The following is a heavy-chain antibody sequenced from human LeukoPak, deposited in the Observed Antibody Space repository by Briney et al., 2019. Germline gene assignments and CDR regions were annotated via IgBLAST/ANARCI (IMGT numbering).Heavy chain of an antibody. D-gene: IGHD3-22*01. CDR1: GFTFSNYD. Sequence: GGSLRLSCAASGFTFSNYDMSWVRQAPGKGLEWVSAISGSGGSTYYADSVKGRFTISRDNSKNTLYLQMNSLRAEDTAVYYCAKEREYYYDSSGYYSTQFYFDYWGQGTLVTVSS. J-gene: IGHJ4*02. CDR2: ISGSGGST. V-gene: IGHV3-23*01. CDR3: AKEREYYYDSSGYYSTQFYFDY.